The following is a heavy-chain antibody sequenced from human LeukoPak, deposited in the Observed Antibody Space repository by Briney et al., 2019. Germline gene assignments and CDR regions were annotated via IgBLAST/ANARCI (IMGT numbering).Heavy chain of an antibody. J-gene: IGHJ3*02. Sequence: SVKVSCKASGFTFTSSAMQWVRQARGQRLEWIGWIVVGSGNTNYAQKFQERVTITRDMSTSTAYMELSSLRSEDTAVYYCAAGPYYDILTGYFDAFDIWGQGTMVTVSS. CDR2: IVVGSGNT. CDR1: GFTFTSSA. D-gene: IGHD3-9*01. CDR3: AAGPYYDILTGYFDAFDI. V-gene: IGHV1-58*02.